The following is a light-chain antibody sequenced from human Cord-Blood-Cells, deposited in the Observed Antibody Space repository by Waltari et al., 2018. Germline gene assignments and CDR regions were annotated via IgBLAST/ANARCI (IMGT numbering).Light chain of an antibody. CDR3: QQYYSTPLT. J-gene: IGKJ4*01. CDR2: YAS. Sequence: ATRMTQSPFSLSASVGDRVTITCWASQGISSYLAWYQQKPAKAPKLFIYYASSLKSGVPSRFSGSGSGTDYTLTISSLQPEDFATYYCQQYYSTPLTFGGGTKVEIK. V-gene: IGKV1D-43*01. CDR1: QGISSY.